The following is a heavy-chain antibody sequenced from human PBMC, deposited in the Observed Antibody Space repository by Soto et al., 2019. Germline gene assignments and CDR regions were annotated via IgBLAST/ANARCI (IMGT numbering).Heavy chain of an antibody. J-gene: IGHJ4*02. CDR2: IYWDDDK. D-gene: IGHD2-2*01. CDR3: AHSRGDIVVVPAFDY. Sequence: ESGPTLVNPTQTLTLTCTFSGFSLSTSGVGVGWIRQPPGKAREWLALIYWDDDKRYSPSLKSRLTITKDTSKNQVVLTVTNMDPVDTATYYCAHSRGDIVVVPAFDYWGQGTLVTVSS. CDR1: GFSLSTSGVG. V-gene: IGHV2-5*02.